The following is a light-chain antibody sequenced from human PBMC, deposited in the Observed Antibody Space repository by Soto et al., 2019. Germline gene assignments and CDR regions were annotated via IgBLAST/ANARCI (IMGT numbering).Light chain of an antibody. Sequence: DIQMTQSPAALSASVGDKVTITCRASQSIARYLSCYHQKPGKAPHLLLSAASSVQGGVPSRFSGSGSGTDFTLTISSLKPEDFATYYCQQSVTTPWTFGQGTKVEI. J-gene: IGKJ1*01. CDR2: AAS. CDR3: QQSVTTPWT. V-gene: IGKV1-39*01. CDR1: QSIARY.